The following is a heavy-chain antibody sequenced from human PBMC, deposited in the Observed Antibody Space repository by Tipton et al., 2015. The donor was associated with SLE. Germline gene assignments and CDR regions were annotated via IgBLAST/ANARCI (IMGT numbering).Heavy chain of an antibody. CDR2: ISPSAASK. D-gene: IGHD5-24*01. Sequence: SLRLSCVASGFTFSSYAIRWVRQAPGKGLEWGSSISPSAASKFYADSAKGRFTISRDNAKNSLYLQMNSLGAEDTAVYYCAKDQRDGYNPLHYWGQGTLVTVSS. J-gene: IGHJ4*02. CDR1: GFTFSSYA. V-gene: IGHV3-23*01. CDR3: AKDQRDGYNPLHY.